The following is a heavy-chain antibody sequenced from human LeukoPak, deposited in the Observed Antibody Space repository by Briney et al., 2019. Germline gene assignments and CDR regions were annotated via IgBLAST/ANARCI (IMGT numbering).Heavy chain of an antibody. CDR1: GYTFTSYY. J-gene: IGHJ4*02. V-gene: IGHV1-46*01. D-gene: IGHD2-2*01. CDR3: ARDLAGGYCSSTSCYAPPGY. Sequence: ASVKVSCKASGYTFTSYYMHWVRQAPGQGLEWMGIINPSGGSTSYAQKFQGRVTMTRDTSTSTVYMELSSLRSEDKAVYYCARDLAGGYCSSTSCYAPPGYWGQGTLVTVSS. CDR2: INPSGGST.